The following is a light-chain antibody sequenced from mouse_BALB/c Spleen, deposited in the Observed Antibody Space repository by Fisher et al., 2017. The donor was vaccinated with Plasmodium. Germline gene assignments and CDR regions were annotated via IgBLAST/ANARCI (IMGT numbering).Light chain of an antibody. CDR2: KVS. Sequence: DIVLTQSPLTLSVTIGQPASISCKSSQSLVHSNGNTYLEWYLQKPGQSPKVLIYKVSNRFSGVPDRFSGSGSGTDFTLKISRVEAEDLGVYYCFQGSHVPWTFGGGTKLEIK. CDR1: QSLVHSNGNTY. CDR3: FQGSHVPWT. J-gene: IGKJ1*01. V-gene: IGKV1-117*01.